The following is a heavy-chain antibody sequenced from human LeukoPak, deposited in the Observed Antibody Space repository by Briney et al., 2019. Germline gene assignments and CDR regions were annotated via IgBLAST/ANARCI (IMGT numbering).Heavy chain of an antibody. J-gene: IGHJ4*02. CDR2: ISGSGGST. D-gene: IGHD4-11*01. CDR3: AKDRDYSDYYIDY. CDR1: GFSFSTYS. Sequence: GGSLRLSCTASGFSFSTYSMNWVRQAPGKGLEWVSGISGSGGSTHYTDSVKGRFTISRDDSKNTLYLQMNSLRAEDTAVYYCAKDRDYSDYYIDYWGQGTPVTVSS. V-gene: IGHV3-23*01.